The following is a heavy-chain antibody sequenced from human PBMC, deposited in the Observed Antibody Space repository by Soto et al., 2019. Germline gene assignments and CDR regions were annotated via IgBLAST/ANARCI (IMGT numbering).Heavy chain of an antibody. CDR1: GFSLSTSGVG. V-gene: IGHV2-5*02. CDR2: IYWDDDK. D-gene: IGHD6-6*01. Sequence: QITLKESGPTLVKPTQTLTLTCTFSGFSLSTSGVGVGWIRQPPGKALEWLALIYWDDDKRYSPSLKSRLTITKDTSKNQVVLTMTNMDPVDTATYYCAQARLVSPFHWFDPWGQGTLVTVSS. J-gene: IGHJ5*02. CDR3: AQARLVSPFHWFDP.